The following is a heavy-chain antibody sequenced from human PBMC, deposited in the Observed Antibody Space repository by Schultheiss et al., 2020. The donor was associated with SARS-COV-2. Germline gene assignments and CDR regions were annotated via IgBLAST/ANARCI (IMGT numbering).Heavy chain of an antibody. CDR1: GFTFSSYP. J-gene: IGHJ6*02. CDR2: ISGSGGST. V-gene: IGHV3-23*01. D-gene: IGHD3-10*01. CDR3: ASHYYGSGSYYVSPYYGLDV. Sequence: GGSLRLSCAASGFTFSSYPMSWVRQAPGKGPEWVSVISGSGGSTYYADSVKGRFTISRDNSKNTLYLQMNSLRAEDTAVYYCASHYYGSGSYYVSPYYGLDVWGQGTTVTVSS.